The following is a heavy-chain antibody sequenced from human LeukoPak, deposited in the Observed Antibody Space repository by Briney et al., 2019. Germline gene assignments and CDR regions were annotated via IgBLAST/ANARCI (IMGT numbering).Heavy chain of an antibody. V-gene: IGHV3-23*01. CDR2: ISGSGGST. Sequence: GGSLRLSCAASGFTFSSYAMSWVRQAPGEGLEWVSAISGSGGSTYYADSVKGRFTISRDNSKNTLYLQMNSLRAEDTAVYYCARGRSRAPFDYWGQGTLVTVSS. CDR1: GFTFSSYA. CDR3: ARGRSRAPFDY. J-gene: IGHJ4*02.